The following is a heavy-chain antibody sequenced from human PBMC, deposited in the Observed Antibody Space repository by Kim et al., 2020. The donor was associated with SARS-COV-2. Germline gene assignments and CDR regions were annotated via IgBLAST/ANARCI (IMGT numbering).Heavy chain of an antibody. V-gene: IGHV3-48*02. CDR1: EFTFSNYG. J-gene: IGHJ4*02. CDR2: IGSSSRDK. Sequence: GGSLRLSCVASEFTFSNYGMNWVRLAPGKRLEWVSYIGSSSRDKYYADSVKGRFTIYRDNAKSSLYLQMNSLRDEDTAVYYCARATVAGYDYWGQGTLVTVSS. CDR3: ARATVAGYDY. D-gene: IGHD6-19*01.